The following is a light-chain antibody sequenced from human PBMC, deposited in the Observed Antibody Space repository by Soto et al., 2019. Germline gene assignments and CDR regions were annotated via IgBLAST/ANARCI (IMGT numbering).Light chain of an antibody. CDR1: QSVSSN. Sequence: EIMITQSPATLSVSPGERVTLSCRASQSVSSNLAWYQQKPGQSPRVLIYGASSRATGIPVRFSGSGSGTEFTLTISRLQSEDFSVYYCQQYNNWPLTFGQGTRLEIK. J-gene: IGKJ5*01. CDR2: GAS. CDR3: QQYNNWPLT. V-gene: IGKV3-15*01.